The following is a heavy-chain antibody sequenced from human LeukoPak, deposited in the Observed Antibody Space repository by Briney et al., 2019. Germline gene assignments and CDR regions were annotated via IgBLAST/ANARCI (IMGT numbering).Heavy chain of an antibody. D-gene: IGHD3-10*01. CDR2: ISAYNGNT. CDR1: GYTFTSYG. Sequence: ASVKVSCKGSGYTFTSYGISWVRQAPGQGLEWMGWISAYNGNTNYAQNLQGRVTMTTDTSTSTAYMELRSLRSDDTAVYYSARDPSFYGSGSYYYYYYGMDVWGQGTTVTVSS. V-gene: IGHV1-18*01. CDR3: ARDPSFYGSGSYYYYYYGMDV. J-gene: IGHJ6*02.